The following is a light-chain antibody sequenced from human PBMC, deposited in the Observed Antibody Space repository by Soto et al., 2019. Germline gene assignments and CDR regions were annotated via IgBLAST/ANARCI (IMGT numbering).Light chain of an antibody. CDR2: DVS. J-gene: IGLJ2*01. CDR1: SSDVGGYNY. Sequence: QSALTQPRSVSGSPGQSVTISCTGTSSDVGGYNYVSWYQQHPGTAPKLMLYDVSKRPSGVPDLFSCSKSGNTASLTISGLQAEDEADYYCCSAAGSDTFVVFGGGTQLTVL. V-gene: IGLV2-11*01. CDR3: CSAAGSDTFVV.